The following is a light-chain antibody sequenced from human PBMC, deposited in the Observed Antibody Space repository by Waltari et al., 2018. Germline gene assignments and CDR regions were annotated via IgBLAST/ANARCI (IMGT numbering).Light chain of an antibody. CDR1: QNIKKF. CDR2: DAS. CDR3: QQRSNWPRIT. Sequence: FVLTQSPATLSVSAGATATLSCSASQNIKKFLAWYQQKPGQAPRHIIHDASNRATGIPARFSGSGSGTDFTLTISSVEPEDFAVYYCQQRSNWPRITFGQGTRLELK. J-gene: IGKJ5*01. V-gene: IGKV3-11*01.